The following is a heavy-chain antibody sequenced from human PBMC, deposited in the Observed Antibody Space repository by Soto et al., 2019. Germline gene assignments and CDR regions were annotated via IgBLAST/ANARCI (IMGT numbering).Heavy chain of an antibody. J-gene: IGHJ4*02. CDR2: IIPTFGTA. Sequence: GASVKVSCKASGGTFSSYAISWVRQAPGQGLEWMGGIIPTFGTANYAQRFQGRVTVTADESTSTAYMELSSLRSEDTAVYYCARYAEGYCSGGSCHNPWAPFDYWGQGTLVTVSS. CDR3: ARYAEGYCSGGSCHNPWAPFDY. D-gene: IGHD2-15*01. CDR1: GGTFSSYA. V-gene: IGHV1-69*13.